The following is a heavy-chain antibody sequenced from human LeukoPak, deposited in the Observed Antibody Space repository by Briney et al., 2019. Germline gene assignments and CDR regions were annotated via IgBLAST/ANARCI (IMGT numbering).Heavy chain of an antibody. Sequence: GASVKVSCKASGYTFTSYYMHWVRQAPGQGLEWMGIINPSGGSTSYAQKFQGRVTMTRDMSTSTVYMELSSLRSEDTAVYYCARDLLGGYSYGKSFDYWGQGTLVTVSS. J-gene: IGHJ4*02. CDR3: ARDLLGGYSYGKSFDY. CDR2: INPSGGST. CDR1: GYTFTSYY. V-gene: IGHV1-46*01. D-gene: IGHD5-18*01.